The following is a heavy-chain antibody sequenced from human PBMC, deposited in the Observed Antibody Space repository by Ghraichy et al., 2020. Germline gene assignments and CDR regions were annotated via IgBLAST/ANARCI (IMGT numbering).Heavy chain of an antibody. V-gene: IGHV3-7*01. CDR1: GFTFSNYW. D-gene: IGHD3-22*01. CDR2: IKQDGSAK. J-gene: IGHJ4*02. CDR3: ARDLFYSDSSGYYASDY. Sequence: GGSLRLSCAASGFTFSNYWMTWVRQAPGKGLEWVANIKQDGSAKYYVDSVRGRFTISRDNAKNSLYLEMNSLRAEDTAVYYCARDLFYSDSSGYYASDYWGQGTLVTVA.